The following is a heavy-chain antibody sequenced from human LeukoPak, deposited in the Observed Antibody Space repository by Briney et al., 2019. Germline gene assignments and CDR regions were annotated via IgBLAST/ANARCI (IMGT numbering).Heavy chain of an antibody. Sequence: ASVKVSCKASGYTFTSYDINWVRQATGQGLEWRGWMNPNSGNTGYAQKFQGRVTITRNTSISTAYMELSSLRAEDTAVYYCAKVRPGREYYWGQGTLVTVSS. V-gene: IGHV1-8*03. CDR2: MNPNSGNT. CDR3: AKVRPGREYY. J-gene: IGHJ4*02. CDR1: GYTFTSYD. D-gene: IGHD6-6*01.